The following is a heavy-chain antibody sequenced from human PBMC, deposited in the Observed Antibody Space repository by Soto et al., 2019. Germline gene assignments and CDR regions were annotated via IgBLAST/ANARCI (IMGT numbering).Heavy chain of an antibody. CDR3: ARARGLTLEWLLYRLLGIIDY. CDR1: GGSISSSSYY. Sequence: KPSETLSLTCTVSGGSISSSSYYWGWIRQPPGKGLEWIGSIYYSGSTYYNPSLKSRVTISVDTSKNQFSLKLSSVTAADTAVYYCARARGLTLEWLLYRLLGIIDYRGQGSLVIVSS. CDR2: IYYSGST. J-gene: IGHJ4*02. V-gene: IGHV4-39*01. D-gene: IGHD3-3*01.